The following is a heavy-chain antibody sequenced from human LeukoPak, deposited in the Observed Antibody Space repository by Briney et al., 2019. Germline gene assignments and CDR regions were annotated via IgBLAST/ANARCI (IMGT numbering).Heavy chain of an antibody. CDR3: ARDRIVVVPAAMGYYGMDV. D-gene: IGHD2-2*01. Sequence: ASVKVSCKASGYTSTSYGISWVRQAPGQGLEWMGWISAYNGNTNYAQKLQGRVTMTTDTSTSTAYMELRSLRSDDTAVYYCARDRIVVVPAAMGYYGMDVWGQGTTVTVSS. CDR2: ISAYNGNT. CDR1: GYTSTSYG. J-gene: IGHJ6*02. V-gene: IGHV1-18*01.